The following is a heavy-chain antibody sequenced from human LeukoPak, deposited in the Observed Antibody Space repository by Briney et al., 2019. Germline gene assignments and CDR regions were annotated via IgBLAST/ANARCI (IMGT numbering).Heavy chain of an antibody. D-gene: IGHD5-12*01. V-gene: IGHV3-23*01. CDR3: ARVVGWLRTDYFDY. Sequence: GGSLRLSCAASGFTFSSYAMSWVRQAPGKGLEWVSTVSGSGGSTYYADSVKGRFTISRDNSKNTLYLQMNSLRAEDTAVYYCARVVGWLRTDYFDYWGQGTLVTVSS. CDR2: VSGSGGST. J-gene: IGHJ4*02. CDR1: GFTFSSYA.